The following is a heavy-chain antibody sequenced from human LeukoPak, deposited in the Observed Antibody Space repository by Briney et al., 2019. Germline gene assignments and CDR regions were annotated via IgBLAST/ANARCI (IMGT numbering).Heavy chain of an antibody. V-gene: IGHV4-59*08. J-gene: IGHJ3*02. CDR1: GGSISSYY. CDR2: IYYSGST. Sequence: NSSETLSLTCTVSGGSISSYYWSWIRQPPGKGLEWIGYIYYSGSTNYNPSLKSRVTISVDTSKNQFSLKLSSVTAADTAVYYCARRGSGWGNAFDIWGQGTMVTVSS. CDR3: ARRGSGWGNAFDI. D-gene: IGHD6-19*01.